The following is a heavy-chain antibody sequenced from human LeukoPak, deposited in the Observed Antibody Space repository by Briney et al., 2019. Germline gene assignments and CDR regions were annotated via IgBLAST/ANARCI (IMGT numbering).Heavy chain of an antibody. CDR1: GFTLSSYA. Sequence: PGGSLRLSCAASGFTLSSYAMSWVRQAPGKGLEWVSTIDATTGGSYYADSVKGRFTISRDTFQNTLYLQLNSLRVDDTAVYYCAKVNYYQPYFWGQGTLVTVSS. V-gene: IGHV3-23*01. J-gene: IGHJ4*02. CDR3: AKVNYYQPYF. CDR2: IDATTGGS. D-gene: IGHD2-2*01.